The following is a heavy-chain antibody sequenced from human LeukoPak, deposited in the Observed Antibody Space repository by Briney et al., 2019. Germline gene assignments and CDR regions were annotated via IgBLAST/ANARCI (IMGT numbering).Heavy chain of an antibody. J-gene: IGHJ6*02. CDR3: ARGLLWFGELGVGGMDV. Sequence: ASVKVSCKASGYTFTGYYMHWVRQAPGQGLEWMGCINPNSGGTNYAQKFQGRVTMTRDTSISTAYMELSRLGSDDTAVYYGARGLLWFGELGVGGMDVWGQGTTVTVSS. D-gene: IGHD3-10*01. V-gene: IGHV1-2*02. CDR2: INPNSGGT. CDR1: GYTFTGYY.